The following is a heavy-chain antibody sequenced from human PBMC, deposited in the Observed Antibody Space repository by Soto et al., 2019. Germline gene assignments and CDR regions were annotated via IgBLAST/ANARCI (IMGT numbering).Heavy chain of an antibody. CDR1: GFTFSSYG. Sequence: GGSLRLSCAASGFTFSSYGMHWVRQAPGKGLEWVAVIWYDGSNKYYADSVKGRFTISRDNSKNTLYLQMNSLRAEDTAVYYCARENIVVVTAILYYYYYYGMDVWGQGTTVTVSS. CDR3: ARENIVVVTAILYYYYYYGMDV. V-gene: IGHV3-33*01. CDR2: IWYDGSNK. D-gene: IGHD2-21*02. J-gene: IGHJ6*02.